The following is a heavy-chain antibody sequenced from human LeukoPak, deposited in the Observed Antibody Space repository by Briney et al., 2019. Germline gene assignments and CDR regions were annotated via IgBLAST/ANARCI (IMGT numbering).Heavy chain of an antibody. CDR1: GYTFSGSY. V-gene: IGHV1-2*06. CDR2: INPNSGDT. J-gene: IGHJ6*03. CDR3: ARSAEHCNNGVCFTDYYMDV. D-gene: IGHD2-8*01. Sequence: GASVKVSCTASGYTFSGSYIHWVRQAPGQGLEWMGRINPNSGDTNYAQKFQGRVTMTRDTSISTAYMELSSLTSDDTAVYFCARSAEHCNNGVCFTDYYMDVWGKGTTVTVSS.